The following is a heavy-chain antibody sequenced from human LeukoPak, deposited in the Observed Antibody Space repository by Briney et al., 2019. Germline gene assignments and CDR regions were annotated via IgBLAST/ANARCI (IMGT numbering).Heavy chain of an antibody. J-gene: IGHJ5*01. D-gene: IGHD3-3*01. CDR3: ARVPDGETIFGVVLYWFDS. CDR2: IYHSGST. V-gene: IGHV4-38-2*02. CDR1: SYSISSGYY. Sequence: PSETLSLTCTVSSYSISSGYYWGWIRQPPGKGLEWIGSIYHSGSTYYNPSLKSRVTISVDRSKNQFSLKLSSVTAADRAVYYCARVPDGETIFGVVLYWFDSWGQGTLVTVSS.